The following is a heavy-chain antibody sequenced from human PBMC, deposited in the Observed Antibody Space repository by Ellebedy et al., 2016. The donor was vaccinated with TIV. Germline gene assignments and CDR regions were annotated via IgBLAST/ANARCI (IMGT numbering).Heavy chain of an antibody. V-gene: IGHV1-2*04. J-gene: IGHJ4*02. CDR2: INPNSGGT. CDR1: GGTFISYA. CDR3: ARDSNPEGDY. Sequence: ASVKVSCKASGGTFISYAISWVRQAPGQGLEWMGWINPNSGGTNYAQKFQDWVTMTRDTSISTAYMELSRLKSDDTAVYYCARDSNPEGDYWGQGTLVIVSS.